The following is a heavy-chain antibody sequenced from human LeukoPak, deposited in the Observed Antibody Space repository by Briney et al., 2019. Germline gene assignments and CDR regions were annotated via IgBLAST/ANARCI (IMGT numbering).Heavy chain of an antibody. CDR3: ARDAFNFGVDPNWFDP. J-gene: IGHJ5*02. D-gene: IGHD3-3*01. Sequence: PGGPLRLSCAASGFTFSSYGMHWVRQAPGKGLEWVAVIWYDGSNKYYADSVKGRFTISRDNSKNTLYLQMNSLRAEDTAVYYCARDAFNFGVDPNWFDPWGQGTLVTVSS. V-gene: IGHV3-33*01. CDR1: GFTFSSYG. CDR2: IWYDGSNK.